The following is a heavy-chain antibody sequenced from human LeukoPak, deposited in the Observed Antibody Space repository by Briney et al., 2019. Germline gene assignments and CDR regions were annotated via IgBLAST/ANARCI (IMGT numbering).Heavy chain of an antibody. CDR3: ARDSSSSWYRYLDY. CDR2: ISAYNGNT. D-gene: IGHD6-13*01. V-gene: IGHV1-18*01. CDR1: GYTFTSYG. Sequence: ASVKVSCKASGYTFTSYGISWVRQAPGQELEWMGWISAYNGNTNYAQKLQGRVTMTTDTSTSTAYMELRSLRSDDTAVYYCARDSSSSWYRYLDYWGQGTLVTVSS. J-gene: IGHJ4*02.